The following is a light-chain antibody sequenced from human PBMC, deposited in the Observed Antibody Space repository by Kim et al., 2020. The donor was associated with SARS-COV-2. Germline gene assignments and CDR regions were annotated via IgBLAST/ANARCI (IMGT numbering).Light chain of an antibody. CDR2: YDS. CDR1: NIGSKS. CDR3: QVWDSSSDHPV. J-gene: IGLJ2*01. V-gene: IGLV3-21*04. Sequence: PGKTARSTCGGNNIGSKSVHWYQQKPGQAPVLVIYYDSDRPSGIPERFSGSNSGNTATLTISRVEAGDEADYYCQVWDSSSDHPVFGGGTQLTVL.